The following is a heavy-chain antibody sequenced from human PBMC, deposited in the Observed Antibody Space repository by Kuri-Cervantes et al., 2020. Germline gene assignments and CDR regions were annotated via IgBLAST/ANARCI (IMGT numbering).Heavy chain of an antibody. D-gene: IGHD4-17*01. J-gene: IGHJ3*02. Sequence: ASVKVSCKASGYTLTELSMHWVRQAPGKGLEWMGGFDPEDGETIYAQKFQGRVTMTEDTSTDTAYMELSSLRSEDTAVYYCAAQSSVYGLAFDIWGQGTMVTVSS. CDR2: FDPEDGET. CDR1: GYTLTELS. CDR3: AAQSSVYGLAFDI. V-gene: IGHV1-24*01.